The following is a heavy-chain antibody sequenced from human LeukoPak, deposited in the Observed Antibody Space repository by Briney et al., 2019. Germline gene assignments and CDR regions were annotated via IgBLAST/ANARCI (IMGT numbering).Heavy chain of an antibody. J-gene: IGHJ6*04. V-gene: IGHV3-11*04. CDR2: ISSSGSTI. Sequence: GGSLRLSCAASGFTVSSNYMSWVRQAPGKGLEWVSYISSSGSTIYYADSVKGRFTISRDNAENSLYLQMNSLRAEDTAVYYCAELGITMIGGVWGKGTTVTISS. CDR3: AELGITMIGGV. D-gene: IGHD3-10*02. CDR1: GFTVSSNY.